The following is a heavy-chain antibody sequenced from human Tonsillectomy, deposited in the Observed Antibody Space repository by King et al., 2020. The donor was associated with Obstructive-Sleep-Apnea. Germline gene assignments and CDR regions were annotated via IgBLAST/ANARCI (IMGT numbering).Heavy chain of an antibody. CDR1: GYTFTSYG. Sequence: VQLVESGAEVKRPGASVKVSCKASGYTFTSYGISWVRQAPGQGLEWMGWISPYNGNTYYAQKVQGRVTMTTDTSTSTAYMEVRSLRSDDTAVYYCARDPPPYSRDYYGMDVWGQGTTVTVPS. CDR3: ARDPPPYSRDYYGMDV. J-gene: IGHJ6*02. CDR2: ISPYNGNT. D-gene: IGHD4-11*01. V-gene: IGHV1-18*01.